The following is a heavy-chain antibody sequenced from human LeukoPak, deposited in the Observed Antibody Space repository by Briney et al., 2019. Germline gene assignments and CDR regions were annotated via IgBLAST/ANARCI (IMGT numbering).Heavy chain of an antibody. CDR2: IYTSGST. Sequence: PSETLSLTCTVSGGSISSYYWSWIRQPAGKGLEWIGRIYTSGSTNYNPSLKSRVTMSVDTSKNQFSLKLSSVTAADTAVYYCARGRPQEQWLTTGNWFDPWGQGTLVTVSS. D-gene: IGHD6-19*01. V-gene: IGHV4-4*07. CDR1: GGSISSYY. J-gene: IGHJ5*02. CDR3: ARGRPQEQWLTTGNWFDP.